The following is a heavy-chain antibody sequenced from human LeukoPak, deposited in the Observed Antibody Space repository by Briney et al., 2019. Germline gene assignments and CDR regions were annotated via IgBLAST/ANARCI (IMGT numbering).Heavy chain of an antibody. CDR3: AKGYIQGSPGTGGCWYFDL. V-gene: IGHV3-23*01. Sequence: GGSLRLSCAASGFTFSSYAMSWVRQAPGKGLEWVSAVVGSGGSTYYADSVKGRFTISRDNSKNTLYLQMNSLRAEDPAVYYCAKGYIQGSPGTGGCWYFDLWGRGTLVTVSS. CDR1: GFTFSSYA. D-gene: IGHD5-18*01. CDR2: VVGSGGST. J-gene: IGHJ2*01.